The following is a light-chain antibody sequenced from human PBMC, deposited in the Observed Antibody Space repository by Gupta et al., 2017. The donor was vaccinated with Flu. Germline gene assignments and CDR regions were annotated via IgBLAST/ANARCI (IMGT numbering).Light chain of an antibody. V-gene: IGKV3-20*01. CDR2: GAS. CDR3: QQYGSAPPYT. J-gene: IGKJ2*01. Sequence: EIALTQSPGTLSLSPGERATLSCRASQSVSSRYLAWYQQKPGQAPRLLIYGASSRATGIPDRFSGSGSGTDFTLTISRLEPEDFAVYYCQQYGSAPPYTFGQGTKLEIK. CDR1: QSVSSRY.